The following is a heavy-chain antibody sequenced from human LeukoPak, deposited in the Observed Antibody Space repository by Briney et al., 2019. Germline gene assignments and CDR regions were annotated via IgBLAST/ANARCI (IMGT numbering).Heavy chain of an antibody. D-gene: IGHD3-9*01. Sequence: AGGSLRLSCAPSGFTFTSSGMHWVRQAPGKGLEWVAVISSDGSDKCYADSVRGRFTISRDNSKNTLYLQMNSLRVEDTAAYYCAKDRSTDWALDYWGQGTLVTVSS. CDR1: GFTFTSSG. CDR2: ISSDGSDK. CDR3: AKDRSTDWALDY. V-gene: IGHV3-30*18. J-gene: IGHJ4*02.